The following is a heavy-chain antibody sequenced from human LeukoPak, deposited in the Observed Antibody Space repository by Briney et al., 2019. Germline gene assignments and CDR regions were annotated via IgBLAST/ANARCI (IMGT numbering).Heavy chain of an antibody. J-gene: IGHJ5*02. CDR3: ARDSHRTTMIVVVIKGGTGKGWFDP. V-gene: IGHV1-46*01. CDR2: INPSGGST. Sequence: GASVKVSCKASGYTFTSYYMHWVRQAPGQGLEWMGIINPSGGSTSYAQKFQGRVTMTRDTSTSTVYMELSSLRSEDTAVYYCARDSHRTTMIVVVIKGGTGKGWFDPWGQGTLVTVSS. D-gene: IGHD3-22*01. CDR1: GYTFTSYY.